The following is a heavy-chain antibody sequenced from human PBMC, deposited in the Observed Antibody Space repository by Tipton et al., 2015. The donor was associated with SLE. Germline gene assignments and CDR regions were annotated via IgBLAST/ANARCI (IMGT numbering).Heavy chain of an antibody. Sequence: TLSLTCSVSGDSISGRYWSWIRQPPGKGLEWIGNIYYSGNTDYNPSLKSRVTISVDTSKNQFSLDLRSVTAADTAVYYCARGFLEMFDPWGPGTLVTVSS. CDR1: GDSISGRY. J-gene: IGHJ5*02. CDR3: ARGFLEMFDP. CDR2: IYYSGNT. V-gene: IGHV4-59*11. D-gene: IGHD3-3*01.